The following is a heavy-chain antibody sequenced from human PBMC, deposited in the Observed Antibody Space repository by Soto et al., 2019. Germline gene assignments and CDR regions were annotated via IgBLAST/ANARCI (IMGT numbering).Heavy chain of an antibody. D-gene: IGHD7-27*01. V-gene: IGHV4-31*03. CDR3: ARDTGLAPTVWGY. CDR1: GDSIRGGGHY. Sequence: QVQLQESGPGLVKPSQTLSLTCSVSGDSIRGGGHYWNWILQFPGKGLEWIGYVYHSGSTHYNPTLRGRLTISIDTSKNQFSLRLISVTAADPALYYCARDTGLAPTVWGYWGHGTQVTVSS. J-gene: IGHJ4*03. CDR2: VYHSGST.